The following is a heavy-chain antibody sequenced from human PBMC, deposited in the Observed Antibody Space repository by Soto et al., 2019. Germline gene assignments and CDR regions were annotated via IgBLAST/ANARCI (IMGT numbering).Heavy chain of an antibody. V-gene: IGHV3-33*01. J-gene: IGHJ4*02. CDR2: IWYDGSNK. CDR3: ARCLTPYIAVAGTTPDFDY. Sequence: GGSLRLSCAASGFTFSSYGMHWVRQAPGKGLEWVAVIWYDGSNKYYADSVKGRFTISRDNSKNTLYLQMNSLRAEDTAVYYCARCLTPYIAVAGTTPDFDYWGQGTLVTVS. CDR1: GFTFSSYG. D-gene: IGHD6-19*01.